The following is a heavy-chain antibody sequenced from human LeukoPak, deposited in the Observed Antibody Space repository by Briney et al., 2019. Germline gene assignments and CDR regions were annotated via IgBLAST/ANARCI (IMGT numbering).Heavy chain of an antibody. Sequence: ASVKVSCKASGYTFTSYAMHWVRQAPGQRLEWMGWINAGNGNTKSLQNFQDRVTITRDTSASTIYMELRSLRSEDTAEYYCAREALYYDTSGYSFDYWGQGTLVTVSS. J-gene: IGHJ4*02. D-gene: IGHD3-22*01. V-gene: IGHV1-3*01. CDR1: GYTFTSYA. CDR3: AREALYYDTSGYSFDY. CDR2: INAGNGNT.